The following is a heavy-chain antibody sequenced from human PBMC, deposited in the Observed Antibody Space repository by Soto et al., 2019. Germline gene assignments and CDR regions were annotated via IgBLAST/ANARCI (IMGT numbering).Heavy chain of an antibody. Sequence: QVQLQQWGAGLLKPSETLSLTCAVYGGSFSGYYWSWIRQPPGKGLEWIGEINHSGSTNYNPSLKGRVTISVDTSKNQFSLKLSSVTAADTAVYYCARGLKYNWKSPGMDVWGQGTTVTVSS. CDR1: GGSFSGYY. D-gene: IGHD1-1*01. V-gene: IGHV4-34*01. J-gene: IGHJ6*02. CDR3: ARGLKYNWKSPGMDV. CDR2: INHSGST.